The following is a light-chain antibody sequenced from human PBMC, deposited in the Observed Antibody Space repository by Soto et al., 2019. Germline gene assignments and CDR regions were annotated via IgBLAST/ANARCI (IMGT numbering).Light chain of an antibody. J-gene: IGKJ1*01. V-gene: IGKV3-15*01. CDR3: QQYSYWPT. Sequence: EIVMTQSPATLSVSPGERATLSCRASQSVFSNLAWYQQKPGQAPRLLIYGASTRATGIPARFSGSGSGTEFTLTISSLQSEDFAVYYCQQYSYWPTFGQGTKVGIK. CDR1: QSVFSN. CDR2: GAS.